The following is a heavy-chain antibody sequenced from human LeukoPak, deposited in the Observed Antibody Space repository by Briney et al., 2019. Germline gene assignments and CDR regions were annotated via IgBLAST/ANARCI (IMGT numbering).Heavy chain of an antibody. CDR3: ARDKIAGATHFDY. CDR2: ISWNSGRI. Sequence: SLRLSCAASGFTFDDYAMHWVRQAPGKGLEWVSGISWNSGRIGYADSVKGRFTISRDNAKNSLYLQMNSLRAEDTAVYYCARDKIAGATHFDYWGQGALVTVSS. V-gene: IGHV3-9*01. J-gene: IGHJ4*02. CDR1: GFTFDDYA. D-gene: IGHD1-26*01.